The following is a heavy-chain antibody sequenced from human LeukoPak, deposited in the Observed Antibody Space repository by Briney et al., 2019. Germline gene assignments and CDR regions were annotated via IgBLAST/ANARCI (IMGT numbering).Heavy chain of an antibody. Sequence: SETLSLTCTVSGGSISSYYWSWIRQPPGKGLEWIGYIYYSGSTNYNPSLKSRVTISVDTSKNQFSLKLSSVTAADTAVYYCARSDEYNYGQRFAYWGQGTLVTVSS. V-gene: IGHV4-59*01. CDR3: ARSDEYNYGQRFAY. CDR2: IYYSGST. D-gene: IGHD5-18*01. J-gene: IGHJ4*02. CDR1: GGSISSYY.